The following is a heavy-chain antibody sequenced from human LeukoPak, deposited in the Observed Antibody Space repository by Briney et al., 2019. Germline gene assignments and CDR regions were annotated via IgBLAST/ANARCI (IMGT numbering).Heavy chain of an antibody. CDR2: ISGNSGSI. V-gene: IGHV3-9*01. Sequence: GGSLRLSCGASGFTFEDYVMHWVRQAPGKGLEGVSGISGNSGSIGYADSVKGRFTISRDNAKNSLYPQMNSLSADDTALYYCAKLVSSSWNPDAFDIWGQGTMVTVSS. CDR1: GFTFEDYV. D-gene: IGHD6-13*01. J-gene: IGHJ3*02. CDR3: AKLVSSSWNPDAFDI.